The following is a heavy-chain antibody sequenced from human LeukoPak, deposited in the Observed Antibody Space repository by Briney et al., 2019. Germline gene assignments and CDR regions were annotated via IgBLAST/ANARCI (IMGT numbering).Heavy chain of an antibody. CDR3: TRHISPYYFDY. D-gene: IGHD3-3*02. CDR1: GFTFSSYG. CDR2: IRSKANSYAT. V-gene: IGHV3-73*01. Sequence: GGSLRLSCAASGFTFSSYGMHWVRQASGKGLEWVGRIRSKANSYATAYAASVKGRFTISRDDSKNTAYLQMNSLKTEDTAVYYCTRHISPYYFDYWGQGTLVTVSS. J-gene: IGHJ4*02.